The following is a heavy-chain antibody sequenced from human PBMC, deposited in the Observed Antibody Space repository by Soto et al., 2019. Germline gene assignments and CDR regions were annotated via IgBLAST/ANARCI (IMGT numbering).Heavy chain of an antibody. Sequence: EVQLLESGGGLVQPGGSLSLSCAASGFTFSGYAMSWFRQAPGKGLEWVSAISGSGGSTYYADSVKGRFTISRDNSKNTLYLQMNSLRAEDTAVYYCAKDPSDHYDSSGYYVDWGQGTLVTVSS. V-gene: IGHV3-23*01. D-gene: IGHD3-22*01. CDR1: GFTFSGYA. CDR2: ISGSGGST. J-gene: IGHJ4*02. CDR3: AKDPSDHYDSSGYYVD.